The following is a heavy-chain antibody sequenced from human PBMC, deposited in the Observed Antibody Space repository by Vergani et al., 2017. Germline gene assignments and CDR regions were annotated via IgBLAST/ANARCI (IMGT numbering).Heavy chain of an antibody. V-gene: IGHV4-39*01. CDR2: IYYSGST. Sequence: QLQLQESGPGLVKPSATLSLTCSVSGASIRSSSYYWGWIRQPPGKGLEWIASIYYSGSTYYNPSLKSRVTISVDTSKNQFSLKLSSVTAADTAVYFSARHSTVEWLVKLGWIDPWGQGILVTVSS. D-gene: IGHD6-19*01. CDR3: ARHSTVEWLVKLGWIDP. CDR1: GASIRSSSYY. J-gene: IGHJ5*02.